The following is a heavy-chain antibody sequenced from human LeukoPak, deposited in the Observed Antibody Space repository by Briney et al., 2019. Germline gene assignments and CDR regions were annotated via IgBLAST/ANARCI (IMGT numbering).Heavy chain of an antibody. J-gene: IGHJ6*02. CDR1: GFTFSSYS. Sequence: GGSLRLSCAASGFTFSSYSMNWVRQAPGKGLEWVSYISDSTGSSYTIYYADSVKGRFTISRDNSKNTLYLQMNSLRAEDTAVYYCAKDRSYYYDTSGYNYYYGMDVWGQGTTVTVSS. D-gene: IGHD3-22*01. CDR2: ISDSTGSSYTI. CDR3: AKDRSYYYDTSGYNYYYGMDV. V-gene: IGHV3-48*01.